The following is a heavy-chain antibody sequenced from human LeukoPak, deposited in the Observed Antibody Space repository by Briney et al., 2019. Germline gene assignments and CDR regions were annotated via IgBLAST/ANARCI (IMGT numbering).Heavy chain of an antibody. CDR2: ISAGSSAI. V-gene: IGHV3-48*01. J-gene: IGHJ6*02. CDR1: GFTLSSYH. CDR3: TRDGGRGCDTDV. Sequence: PGGSLRLSCAVSGFTLSSYHMNWVRQAPGQGLKWVSYISAGSSAIYYADSVKGRFTISRDNAKNSLYLQMNSLRGEDTAVYYCTRDGGRGCDTDVWGQGTTVTVSS. D-gene: IGHD2-2*02.